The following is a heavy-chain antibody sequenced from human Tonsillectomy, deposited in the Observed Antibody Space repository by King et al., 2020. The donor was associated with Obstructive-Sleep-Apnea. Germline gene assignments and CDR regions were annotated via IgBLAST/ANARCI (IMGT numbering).Heavy chain of an antibody. CDR3: ARMAIRAYCGGDCSAVYFDY. J-gene: IGHJ4*02. Sequence: VQLVESGGGLVKPGGSLRLSCAASGFTFSDYYMSWIRQAPGKGLEWVSYISSSGSTIYYADSVKGRFTISRDNAKNSLYLQMNSLRAEDTAVYYCARMAIRAYCGGDCSAVYFDYWGQGTLVTVSS. CDR2: ISSSGSTI. D-gene: IGHD2-21*02. V-gene: IGHV3-11*01. CDR1: GFTFSDYY.